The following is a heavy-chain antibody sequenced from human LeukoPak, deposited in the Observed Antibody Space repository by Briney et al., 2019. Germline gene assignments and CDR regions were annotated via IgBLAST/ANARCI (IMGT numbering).Heavy chain of an antibody. V-gene: IGHV1-69*04. J-gene: IGHJ6*02. Sequence: SVKVSCKTSGGTFSSSAITWVRQAPGQGLEWMGRIIPVLNITSYAQKFQGRVTITADTSTSTVYMELSSLRSEETAVYHCARDQGLTAPPPYGLDVWGQGTTVIVSS. CDR2: IIPVLNIT. D-gene: IGHD5-18*01. CDR1: GGTFSSSA. CDR3: ARDQGLTAPPPYGLDV.